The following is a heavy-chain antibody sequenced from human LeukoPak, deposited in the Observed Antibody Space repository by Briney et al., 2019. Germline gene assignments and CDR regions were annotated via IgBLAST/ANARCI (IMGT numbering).Heavy chain of an antibody. J-gene: IGHJ4*02. CDR3: ARDSRYSSGWYYFDY. V-gene: IGHV1-46*01. CDR1: GYTFTSYY. D-gene: IGHD6-19*01. CDR2: INPSGGST. Sequence: ASVKVSCKASGYTFTSYYMHWVRQAPGQGLEWRGIINPSGGSTSYAQKFQGRVTMTRDMSTSTVYMELSSLRSEDTAVYYCARDSRYSSGWYYFDYWGQGTLVTVSS.